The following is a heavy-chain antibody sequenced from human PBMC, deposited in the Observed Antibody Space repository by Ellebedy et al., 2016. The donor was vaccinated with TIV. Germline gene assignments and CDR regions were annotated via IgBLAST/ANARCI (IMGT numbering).Heavy chain of an antibody. D-gene: IGHD3-10*01. CDR1: GYKFTNYG. V-gene: IGHV1-18*01. J-gene: IGHJ4*02. Sequence: AASVKVSCKASGYKFTNYGITWVRQAPGQGLEWMGWISAYNGDTNYAQKLQGRVTMTTDTSTGTAHMELRSLRSDDTAVYYCARGGSWSYYNQDYWGQGTLVTVSS. CDR2: ISAYNGDT. CDR3: ARGGSWSYYNQDY.